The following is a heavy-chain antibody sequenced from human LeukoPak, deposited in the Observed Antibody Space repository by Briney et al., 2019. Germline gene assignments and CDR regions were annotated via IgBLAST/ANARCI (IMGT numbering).Heavy chain of an antibody. CDR2: IYSGGST. J-gene: IGHJ4*02. D-gene: IGHD2-2*01. Sequence: GGSLRLSCAASEFSVGSNYMTWVRQAPGKGLEWVSLIYSGGSTYYADSVKGRFTISRDNSKNTLYLQMNSLRAEDTAVYYCAKQGVVVVPAAMWVWGQGTLVTVSS. V-gene: IGHV3-66*04. CDR1: EFSVGSNY. CDR3: AKQGVVVVPAAMWV.